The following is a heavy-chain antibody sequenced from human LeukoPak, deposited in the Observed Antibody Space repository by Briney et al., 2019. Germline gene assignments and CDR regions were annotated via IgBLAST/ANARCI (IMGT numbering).Heavy chain of an antibody. D-gene: IGHD3-9*01. CDR3: ARDGGYFDRLAYYFDH. J-gene: IGHJ4*02. Sequence: GKSLKLSCVVSGFTFSHYAMHWVRQAPGKGLEWVALISYAGNNEYYADSVKGRFTLSRDNSKNTLYLEMNSLRPEDTAVYYCARDGGYFDRLAYYFDHWGQGSLVTVSS. CDR2: ISYAGNNE. V-gene: IGHV3-30*04. CDR1: GFTFSHYA.